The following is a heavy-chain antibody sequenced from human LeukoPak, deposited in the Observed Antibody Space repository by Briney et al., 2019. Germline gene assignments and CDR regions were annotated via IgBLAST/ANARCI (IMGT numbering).Heavy chain of an antibody. V-gene: IGHV3-23*01. D-gene: IGHD5-12*01. Sequence: GGSLRLSCAASGFTFSSYGMSWVRQAPGKGLEWVSSISYSGGSTDYADSVKGGFTISRDNSKNTLSLQMNSLRAEDTAVYYCARDPSLRVSLDHWGQGTLVIVSS. CDR2: ISYSGGST. J-gene: IGHJ4*02. CDR1: GFTFSSYG. CDR3: ARDPSLRVSLDH.